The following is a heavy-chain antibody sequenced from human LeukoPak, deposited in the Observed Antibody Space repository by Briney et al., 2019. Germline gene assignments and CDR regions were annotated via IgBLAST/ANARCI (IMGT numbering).Heavy chain of an antibody. J-gene: IGHJ2*01. CDR2: FDPEDGET. V-gene: IGHV1-24*01. CDR1: GDTLTELS. Sequence: ASVKVYRKVSGDTLTELSMPWVRQAPGRGLEWMGGFDPEDGETIYAQKFQGRVTMTEDTSTDTAYMELSSLRSEDTAVYYCATGVDYGDWYFDLWGRGTQVTVST. D-gene: IGHD4-17*01. CDR3: ATGVDYGDWYFDL.